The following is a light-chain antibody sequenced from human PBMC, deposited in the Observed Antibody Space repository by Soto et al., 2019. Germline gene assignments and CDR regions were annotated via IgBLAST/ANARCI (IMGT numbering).Light chain of an antibody. CDR3: QQRSKWPPEVT. Sequence: EIVLTQSPATLSLSPGERATLSCRASQSVSSYLAWYQQKPGQAPRLLIYDASNRATGISARFCGSGSGTDFTLTISSLEPEDFAVYYCQQRSKWPPEVTFGQGTRLEIK. J-gene: IGKJ5*01. CDR2: DAS. CDR1: QSVSSY. V-gene: IGKV3-11*01.